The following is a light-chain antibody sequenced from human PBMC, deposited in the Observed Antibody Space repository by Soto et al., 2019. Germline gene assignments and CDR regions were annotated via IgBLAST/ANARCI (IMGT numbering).Light chain of an antibody. Sequence: QSVLTQPASVSGSPGQSITISCTGTSSDVGGYNYVSWYPQHPGKAPKLMIYEVSNRPSGVSNRFSGSKSGNTASLTISGLQAEDEADYYCSSYTSSSTMVFGGGTQLTVL. J-gene: IGLJ3*02. CDR1: SSDVGGYNY. CDR2: EVS. CDR3: SSYTSSSTMV. V-gene: IGLV2-14*01.